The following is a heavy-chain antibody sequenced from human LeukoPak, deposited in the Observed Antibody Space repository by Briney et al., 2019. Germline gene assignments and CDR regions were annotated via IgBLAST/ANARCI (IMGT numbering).Heavy chain of an antibody. J-gene: IGHJ4*02. V-gene: IGHV4-31*03. Sequence: SETLSLTCTVSGDSISSGGYYWSWIRQHPGKGLEWIGYIYYSGSTYYNPSLKSRVTISVDTSKNQFSLKLSSVTAADTAVYYCVRDSSSGFDYWGQGTLVTVSS. CDR2: IYYSGST. CDR1: GDSISSGGYY. CDR3: VRDSSSGFDY. D-gene: IGHD6-6*01.